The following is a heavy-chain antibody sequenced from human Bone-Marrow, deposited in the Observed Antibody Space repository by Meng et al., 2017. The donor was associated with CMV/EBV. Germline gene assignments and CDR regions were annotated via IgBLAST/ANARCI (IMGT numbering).Heavy chain of an antibody. CDR1: GFTFSSYW. CDR2: ISSSSSYI. CDR3: ARDGVLRFLEWLSVYYYYGMDV. J-gene: IGHJ6*02. Sequence: GGSLRLSCAASGFTFSSYWMSWVRQAPGKGLEWVSSISSSSSYIYYADSVKGRFTISRDNAKNSLYLQMNSLRAEDTAVYYCARDGVLRFLEWLSVYYYYGMDVWGQGTTVTVSS. D-gene: IGHD3-3*01. V-gene: IGHV3-21*01.